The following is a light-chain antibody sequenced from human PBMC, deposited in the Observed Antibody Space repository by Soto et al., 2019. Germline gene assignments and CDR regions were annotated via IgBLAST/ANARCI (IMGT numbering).Light chain of an antibody. Sequence: EIVLSQSPATLSLSPGERATLSCRASQSVSSYLAWHQQKPGQAPRLLIYDASNRATGIPARFSGSGSGTDFTLTISSLEPEDFAVYYCQQRSNWLWTFGQGTKVDIK. CDR2: DAS. CDR3: QQRSNWLWT. V-gene: IGKV3-11*01. J-gene: IGKJ1*01. CDR1: QSVSSY.